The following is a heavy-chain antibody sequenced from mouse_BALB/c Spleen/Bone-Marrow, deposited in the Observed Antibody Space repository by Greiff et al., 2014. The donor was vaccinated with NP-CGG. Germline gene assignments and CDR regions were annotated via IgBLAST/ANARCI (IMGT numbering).Heavy chain of an antibody. D-gene: IGHD1-1*01. Sequence: EVQVVESGPELVKPGASVKISCKASGYSFTGYFMNWVMQSHGKSLEWIGRINPYNGDTFYNQKFKGKATLTVDKSSSTAHMELRSLASEDSAVYYCAREGGYYYGSSPYFGVWGAGTTVTVSS. CDR2: INPYNGDT. CDR3: AREGGYYYGSSPYFGV. V-gene: IGHV1-20*02. CDR1: GYSFTGYF. J-gene: IGHJ1*01.